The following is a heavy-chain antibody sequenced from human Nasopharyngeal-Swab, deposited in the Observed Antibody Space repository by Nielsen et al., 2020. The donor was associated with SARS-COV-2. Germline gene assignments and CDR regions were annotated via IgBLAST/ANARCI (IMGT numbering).Heavy chain of an antibody. Sequence: GGSLRLSCKGSGYSFTSYWIGWVRQMPGKGLEWMGIIYPGDSDTRCSPSFQGQVTISADKSISTAYLQWSSLKASDTAMYYCASFSGDWFDPWGQGTLVTVSS. CDR3: ASFSGDWFDP. V-gene: IGHV5-51*01. CDR1: GYSFTSYW. D-gene: IGHD1-26*01. J-gene: IGHJ5*02. CDR2: IYPGDSDT.